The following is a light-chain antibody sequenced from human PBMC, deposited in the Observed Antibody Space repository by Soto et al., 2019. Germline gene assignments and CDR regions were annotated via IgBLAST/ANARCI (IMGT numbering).Light chain of an antibody. CDR1: GRDIGAYDY. V-gene: IGLV2-14*01. J-gene: IGLJ1*01. CDR3: SSYSISTAYL. CDR2: GVK. Sequence: QSALTQPASVSGSPGQSITISCTGSGRDIGAYDYVSWYQQHPGKAPKLIIYGVKNRPSGVSNRFSASKSAFTASLTISGLQTEDEADYFCSSYSISTAYLFGTGTKVTV.